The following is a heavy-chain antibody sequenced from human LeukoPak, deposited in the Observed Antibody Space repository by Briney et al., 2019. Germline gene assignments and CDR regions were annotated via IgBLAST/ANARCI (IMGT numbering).Heavy chain of an antibody. D-gene: IGHD3-10*01. Sequence: GGSLRLSCAASGFTVSSNYMSWVRQAPGKGLEWVSVIYIGGSTYYADSVKGRFSISRDNLKNTLSLQMNSLRAEDTAVYHCARDYSGAGYFDYWGQGTLVTVSS. CDR1: GFTVSSNY. CDR2: IYIGGST. CDR3: ARDYSGAGYFDY. J-gene: IGHJ4*02. V-gene: IGHV3-66*01.